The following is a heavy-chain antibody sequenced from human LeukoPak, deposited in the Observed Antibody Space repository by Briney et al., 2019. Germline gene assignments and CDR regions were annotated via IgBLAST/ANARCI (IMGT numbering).Heavy chain of an antibody. V-gene: IGHV4-39*07. D-gene: IGHD3-10*01. J-gene: IGHJ6*03. CDR3: ARVTGSYYYYYYMDV. CDR2: IYYSGST. Sequence: SETLSLICSVSGGSISSSSYYWAWIRQPPGKGLEWIASIYYSGSTYYNPSLKSRVTILVDTSKNKFSLKLSSVTAADTAVYYCARVTGSYYYYYYMDVWGQGTLVTVSS. CDR1: GGSISSSSYY.